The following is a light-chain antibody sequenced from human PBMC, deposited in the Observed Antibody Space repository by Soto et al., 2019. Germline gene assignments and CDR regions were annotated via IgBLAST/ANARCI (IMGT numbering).Light chain of an antibody. CDR1: SGHSSYA. CDR3: QTWGSGIHVV. J-gene: IGLJ2*01. V-gene: IGLV4-69*01. Sequence: LVLTQSPSASASLGASVQLTCTLSSGHSSYAIAWHQQQPEKGPRYLMRLNSDGSHSKGDGIPDRFSGSSSGAERYLTISSLQSEDEADYYCQTWGSGIHVVFGGGTKLTVL. CDR2: LNSDGSH.